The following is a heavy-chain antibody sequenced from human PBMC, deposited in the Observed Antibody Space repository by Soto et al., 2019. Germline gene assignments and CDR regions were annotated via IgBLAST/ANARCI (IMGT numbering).Heavy chain of an antibody. D-gene: IGHD3-3*01. CDR1: GFTFDSYA. CDR3: AKDTVGGYSFWSGYYSDGLDV. J-gene: IGHJ3*01. Sequence: EVKLLESGGGWAQPGGSLRLSCVGSGFTFDSYAISWVRQAPGKGLQWISAISGNGAGTDYAHSVKGRFTISRDNSKNTVHLQMNSLRAEDTALYYCAKDTVGGYSFWSGYYSDGLDVWGQGTMVTVSS. V-gene: IGHV3-23*01. CDR2: ISGNGAGT.